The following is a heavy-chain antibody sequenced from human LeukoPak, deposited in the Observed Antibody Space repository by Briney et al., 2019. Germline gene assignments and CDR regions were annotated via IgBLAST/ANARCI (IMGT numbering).Heavy chain of an antibody. D-gene: IGHD3-10*01. J-gene: IGHJ4*02. Sequence: SGESLKISCKGSGYSFTDYWIGWVRQRPGQGLEWMAIIYPGDSGTRRSPSFQGQVTISADKSTTTAYLQWSSLKASDTAMYYCARQDGEGTYYFDSWGQGTLVTVS. CDR3: ARQDGEGTYYFDS. V-gene: IGHV5-51*01. CDR1: GYSFTDYW. CDR2: IYPGDSGT.